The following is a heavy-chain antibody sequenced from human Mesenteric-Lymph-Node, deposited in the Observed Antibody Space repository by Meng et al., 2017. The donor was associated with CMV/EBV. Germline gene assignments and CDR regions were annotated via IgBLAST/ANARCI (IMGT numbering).Heavy chain of an antibody. D-gene: IGHD1-1*01. J-gene: IGHJ6*02. CDR2: ISAYNGNT. V-gene: IGHV1-18*01. CDR1: GYTFTSYG. Sequence: ASVKVSCKASGYTFTSYGISWVRQAPGQGLEWMGWISAYNGNTNYAQKLQGRVTMTRDTSTSTVYMELSSLRSEDTAVYYCARDHEVPAGGYYYGMDVWGQGTTVTVSS. CDR3: ARDHEVPAGGYYYGMDV.